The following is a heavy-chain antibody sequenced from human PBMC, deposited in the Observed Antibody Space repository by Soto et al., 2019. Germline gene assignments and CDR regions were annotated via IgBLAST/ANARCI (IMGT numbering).Heavy chain of an antibody. CDR1: GGTFSSYT. J-gene: IGHJ5*02. CDR2: IIPILGIA. CDR3: ARGGAPNYYGSGSYYNPGGSYNWFDP. D-gene: IGHD3-10*01. V-gene: IGHV1-69*02. Sequence: GASVKVSCKASGGTFSSYTISWVRQAPGQGLEWMGRIIPILGIANYAQKFQGRVTITADKSTSTAYMELSSLRSEDTAVYYCARGGAPNYYGSGSYYNPGGSYNWFDPWGQGTLVTVSS.